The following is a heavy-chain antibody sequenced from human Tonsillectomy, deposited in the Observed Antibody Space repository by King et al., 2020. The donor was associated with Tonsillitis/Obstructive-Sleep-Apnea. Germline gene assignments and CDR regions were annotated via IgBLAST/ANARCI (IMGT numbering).Heavy chain of an antibody. D-gene: IGHD2-2*01. CDR2: INHSGST. CDR1: GGSFSGYY. Sequence: VQLQQWGAGLLKPSETLSLTCAVYGGSFSGYYWSWIRQPPGKGLEWIGEINHSGSTNYHPSLQSRVTISVDTSTNQFSLKLSSVTAADTAGYYCARVSPEVPAAMTPQNYFDYWGQGTLVTVSS. J-gene: IGHJ4*02. CDR3: ARVSPEVPAAMTPQNYFDY. V-gene: IGHV4-34*01.